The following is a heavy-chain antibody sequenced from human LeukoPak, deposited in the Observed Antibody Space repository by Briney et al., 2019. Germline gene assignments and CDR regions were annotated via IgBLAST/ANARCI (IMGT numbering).Heavy chain of an antibody. D-gene: IGHD2-2*01. CDR3: ARDTRGESDY. J-gene: IGHJ4*01. CDR1: GYSISSGYY. Sequence: LSLTCTASGYSISSGYYWGWIRQPPGKGLEWISYINSNSDTVHYSNSVEGRFTISRDNAKNSLYLQMNSLRAEDTAMYYCARDTRGESDYWGHGTLVTVSS. CDR2: INSNSDTV. V-gene: IGHV3-11*04.